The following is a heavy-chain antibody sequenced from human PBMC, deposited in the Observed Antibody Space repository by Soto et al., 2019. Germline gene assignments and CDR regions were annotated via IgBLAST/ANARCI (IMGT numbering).Heavy chain of an antibody. CDR1: GYTFTGYY. CDR2: INPNSGGT. CDR3: ARCNNDLYNWNDCFDY. D-gene: IGHD1-1*01. J-gene: IGHJ4*02. V-gene: IGHV1-2*04. Sequence: ASVKVSCKASGYTFTGYYIHWVRQAPGQGLEWMGWINPNSGGTNYAQKFQGWVTMTRDTSISTAYMELSRLRSDDTAVYYCARCNNDLYNWNDCFDYWGQGTLVTVSS.